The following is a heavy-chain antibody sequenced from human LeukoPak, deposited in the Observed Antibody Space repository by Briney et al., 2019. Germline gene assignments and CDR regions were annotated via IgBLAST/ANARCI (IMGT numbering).Heavy chain of an antibody. J-gene: IGHJ4*02. V-gene: IGHV4-59*12. D-gene: IGHD5-18*01. Sequence: SETLSLTCTVSGGSISSYYWSWIRQPPGKGLEWIGYIYYSGSTNYNPSLKSRVTISVDTSKNQFSLKLSSVTAGDTAVFYCAGGYSYGKKDYWGQGTLVTVSS. CDR3: AGGYSYGKKDY. CDR2: IYYSGST. CDR1: GGSISSYY.